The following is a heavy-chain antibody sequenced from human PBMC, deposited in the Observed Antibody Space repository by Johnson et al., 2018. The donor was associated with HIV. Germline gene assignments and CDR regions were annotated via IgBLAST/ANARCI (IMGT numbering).Heavy chain of an antibody. CDR2: ISYDGSNK. D-gene: IGHD3-16*01. CDR1: GFTFSSYA. V-gene: IGHV3-30-3*01. CDR3: SRDPPSLLRGAFDI. J-gene: IGHJ3*02. Sequence: QVQLVESGGGVVQPGRSLRLSCAASGFTFSSYAMHWVRQAPGKGQEWVAVISYDGSNKYYADSVKGRFTISRDNSKNTLYLQMNSLRAEDTAVYYCSRDPPSLLRGAFDIWGQGTMVTVSS.